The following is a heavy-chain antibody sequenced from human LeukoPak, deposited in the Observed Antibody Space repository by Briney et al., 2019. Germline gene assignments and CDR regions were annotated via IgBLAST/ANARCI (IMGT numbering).Heavy chain of an antibody. D-gene: IGHD2-2*02. CDR1: GFTFSSYS. J-gene: IGHJ4*02. Sequence: PGGSLRLSCAASGFTFSSYSMNWVRQAPGKGLEWVSVISASGGSTYHADSVKGRFTISRDNFKNTLYLQMNSLRAEDTAVYYCAKGSLYCSGTSCYINYWGQGTLVTVSS. CDR3: AKGSLYCSGTSCYINY. CDR2: ISASGGST. V-gene: IGHV3-23*01.